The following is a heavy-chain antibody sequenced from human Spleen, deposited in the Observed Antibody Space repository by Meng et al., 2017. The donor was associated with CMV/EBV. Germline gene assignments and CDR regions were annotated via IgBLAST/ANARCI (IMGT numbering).Heavy chain of an antibody. J-gene: IGHJ6*02. CDR1: GFTFNTYG. Sequence: GESLKISCVASGFTFNTYGMHWVRQAPGKGLEWVAFIRHNGNNQYYGDSVRGRFTGSRDNSKNTLYLQMNSLSVEDTAVYYCARTDVWGQGTTVTVSS. CDR3: ARTDV. CDR2: IRHNGNNQ. V-gene: IGHV3-30*02.